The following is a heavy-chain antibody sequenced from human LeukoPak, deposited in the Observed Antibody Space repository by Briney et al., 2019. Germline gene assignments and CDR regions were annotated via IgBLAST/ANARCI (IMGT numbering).Heavy chain of an antibody. V-gene: IGHV3-20*04. Sequence: GGSLRLSCAASGFTFDDYGMSWVRQAPGKGLEWVSGINWNGGSTGYADSVKGRFTISRDNAKNSLYLQMNSLRAEDTALYYCARDGIYCGGDCYFHFDYWGQGTQVTVSS. J-gene: IGHJ4*02. CDR2: INWNGGST. CDR3: ARDGIYCGGDCYFHFDY. CDR1: GFTFDDYG. D-gene: IGHD2-21*01.